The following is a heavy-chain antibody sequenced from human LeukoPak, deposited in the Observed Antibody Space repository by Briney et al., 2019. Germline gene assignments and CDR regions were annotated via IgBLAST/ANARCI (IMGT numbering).Heavy chain of an antibody. CDR2: IIPILGIA. CDR1: GGTFSSYT. J-gene: IGHJ3*02. V-gene: IGHV1-69*02. CDR3: ARAPGIAAIGAFDI. Sequence: GASVKVSCKASGGTFSSYTISWVRRAPGQGLEWMGRIIPILGIANYAQKFQGRVTITADKSTSTAYMELSSLKSEDTAVYYCARAPGIAAIGAFDIWGQGTMVTVSS. D-gene: IGHD6-25*01.